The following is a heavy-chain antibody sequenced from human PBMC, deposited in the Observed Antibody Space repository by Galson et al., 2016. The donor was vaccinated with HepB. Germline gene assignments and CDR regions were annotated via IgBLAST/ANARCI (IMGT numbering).Heavy chain of an antibody. V-gene: IGHV5-10-1*01. CDR3: ARRSRVAATDYYNYYMDV. Sequence: QSGAEVKKPGESLRISCKGSGYSFTNYLITWVRQMPGKGLEWMGTIDPSDSYTNYSPSFQGHVTISADKSISTAYLQWSSLRASGTAMYYFARRSRVAATDYYNYYMDVWGKGTPVTVSS. J-gene: IGHJ6*03. CDR2: IDPSDSYT. D-gene: IGHD2-15*01. CDR1: GYSFTNYL.